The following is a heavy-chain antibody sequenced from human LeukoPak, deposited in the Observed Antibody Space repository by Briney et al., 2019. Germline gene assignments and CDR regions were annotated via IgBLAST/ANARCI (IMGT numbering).Heavy chain of an antibody. J-gene: IGHJ4*02. V-gene: IGHV4-59*11. Sequence: KPSETLSLTCTVSGGSISSHYWSWIRQPPGQGLEWIGYIYYSGSTNYNPSLKSRVTISVDTSKNQFSLKLSSVTAADTAVYYCAAGNWNYGVFDYWGQGTLVTVSS. CDR1: GGSISSHY. CDR3: AAGNWNYGVFDY. D-gene: IGHD1-7*01. CDR2: IYYSGST.